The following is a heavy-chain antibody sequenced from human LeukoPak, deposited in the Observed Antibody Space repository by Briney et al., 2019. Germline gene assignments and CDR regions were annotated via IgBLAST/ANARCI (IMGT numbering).Heavy chain of an antibody. Sequence: SETLSLTCAVSGGSISSGGYSWSWIRQPPGKGLEWIGYIYHSGSTYYNPSLKSRVTISVDRSKNQFSLKLSSVTAADTAVYYCARVHSSSWYVSPWGQGTLVTVSS. J-gene: IGHJ4*02. D-gene: IGHD6-13*01. CDR2: IYHSGST. CDR3: ARVHSSSWYVSP. V-gene: IGHV4-30-2*01. CDR1: GGSISSGGYS.